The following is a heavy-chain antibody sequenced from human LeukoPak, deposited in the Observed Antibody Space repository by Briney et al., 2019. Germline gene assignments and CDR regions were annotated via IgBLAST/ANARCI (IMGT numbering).Heavy chain of an antibody. D-gene: IGHD5-18*01. Sequence: GGSLRLSCAASGFTFSSYSMNWVRQAPGKGLEWVSSISSSSSYIYYADSVKGRFTISRDNAKNSLYLQMSSLRAEGTAVYYCARMTGYSYGIDYWGQGTLVTVSS. CDR3: ARMTGYSYGIDY. CDR1: GFTFSSYS. J-gene: IGHJ4*02. V-gene: IGHV3-21*01. CDR2: ISSSSSYI.